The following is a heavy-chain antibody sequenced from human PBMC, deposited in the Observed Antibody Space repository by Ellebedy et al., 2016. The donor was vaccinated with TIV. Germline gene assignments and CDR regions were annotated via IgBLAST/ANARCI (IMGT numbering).Heavy chain of an antibody. CDR2: ISGGSTDT. V-gene: IGHV3-11*06. CDR3: ATGEQIRQPDY. D-gene: IGHD1/OR15-1a*01. CDR1: GFTVSDWY. J-gene: IGHJ4*02. Sequence: PGGSLRLSCAASGFTVSDWYMGWLRQAPGKGLEWLSYISGGSTDTNYADSVRGRFTISSDNAMNSLFLQMNSLRAEDTAVYYCATGEQIRQPDYWGQGTLVTVSS.